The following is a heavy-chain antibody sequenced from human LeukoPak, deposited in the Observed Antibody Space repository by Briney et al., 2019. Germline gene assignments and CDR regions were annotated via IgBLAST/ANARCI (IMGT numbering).Heavy chain of an antibody. CDR1: GGSISSADYY. CDR2: IYYSGCT. D-gene: IGHD2-21*02. CDR3: ASIVVVTAAIDY. J-gene: IGHJ4*02. V-gene: IGHV4-30-4*01. Sequence: PSETLSLTCAVSGGSISSADYYWSWIRQSPGKGLEWIGFIYYSGCTYYNPSLKSRVTISVDTSKNQFSLKLRSVTAADTAVYYCASIVVVTAAIDYWGQGTLVTVSS.